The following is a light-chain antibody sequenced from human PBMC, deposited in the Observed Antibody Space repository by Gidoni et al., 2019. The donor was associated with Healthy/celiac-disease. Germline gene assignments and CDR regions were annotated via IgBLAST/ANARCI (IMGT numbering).Light chain of an antibody. J-gene: IGLJ1*01. V-gene: IGLV3-10*01. Sequence: SYELTQPPSVSVSPGQTARITCSGDALPTKYAYWYQKKSGQAPVLVIYEDSKRPSGIPERFSGSSSGTMATLTISGAQVEDEADYYCYSTDSSGNLYVFGTGTKVTVL. CDR1: ALPTKY. CDR3: YSTDSSGNLYV. CDR2: EDS.